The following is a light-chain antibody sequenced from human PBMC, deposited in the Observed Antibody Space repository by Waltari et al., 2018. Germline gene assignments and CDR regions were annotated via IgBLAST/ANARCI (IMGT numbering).Light chain of an antibody. CDR2: GAS. J-gene: IGKJ1*01. CDR3: QQYGSSPLWT. CDR1: QSVSSSY. Sequence: EIVLTQSPGTLSLSPGERATPSCRASQSVSSSYLAWYQQKPSQAPRLLIYGASSRATGIPDRFSGSGSGTDFTLTISRLEPEDFAVYYCQQYGSSPLWTFGQGTKVEIK. V-gene: IGKV3-20*01.